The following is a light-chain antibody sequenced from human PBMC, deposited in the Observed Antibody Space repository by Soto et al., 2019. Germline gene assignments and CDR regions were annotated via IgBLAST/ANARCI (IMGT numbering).Light chain of an antibody. CDR2: DVT. CDR1: SSDVGGYNC. V-gene: IGLV2-11*01. J-gene: IGLJ1*01. Sequence: QSALTQPRSVSGSPGQSVTISCTGTSSDVGGYNCVSWYQQHPGKAPQLIIYDVTQRPSGVPDRFSGSKSGNTASLSISGLQAEDEADYYCCSYVGSYSYVFGTGTKVTV. CDR3: CSYVGSYSYV.